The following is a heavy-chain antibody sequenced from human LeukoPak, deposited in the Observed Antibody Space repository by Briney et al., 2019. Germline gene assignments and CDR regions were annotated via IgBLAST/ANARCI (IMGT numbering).Heavy chain of an antibody. CDR2: MNPNSGNT. V-gene: IGHV1-8*01. CDR1: GYTFTSYD. CDR3: AREYSSSSGGYYYYGMDV. Sequence: ASVKVSCKASGYTFTSYDINWVRPATGQGLEWMGWMNPNSGNTGYAQKFQGRVTMTRNTSISTAYMELSSLGSEDTAVYYCAREYSSSSGGYYYYGMDVWGQGTTVTVSS. J-gene: IGHJ6*02. D-gene: IGHD6-6*01.